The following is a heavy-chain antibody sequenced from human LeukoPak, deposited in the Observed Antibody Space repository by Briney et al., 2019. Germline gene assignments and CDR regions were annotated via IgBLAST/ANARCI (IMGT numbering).Heavy chain of an antibody. CDR3: ARGGGRWLQFWGSSYFDY. J-gene: IGHJ4*02. Sequence: PSETLSLICTVSGGSISSYYWSWIRQPAGKGLEWIGRIYTSGSTNYNPSLKSRVTMSVDTSKNQFSLKLSSVTAADTAVYYCARGGGRWLQFWGSSYFDYWGQGTLVTVSS. V-gene: IGHV4-4*07. CDR2: IYTSGST. CDR1: GGSISSYY. D-gene: IGHD5-24*01.